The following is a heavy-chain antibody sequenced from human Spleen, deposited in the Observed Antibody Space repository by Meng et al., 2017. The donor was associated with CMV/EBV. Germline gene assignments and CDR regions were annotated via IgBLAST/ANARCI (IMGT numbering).Heavy chain of an antibody. CDR1: GYTFSDYD. CDR2: INPKSGGT. D-gene: IGHD3-10*01. V-gene: IGHV1-2*02. J-gene: IGHJ4*02. CDR3: ARDVQFGAAAY. Sequence: SCESSGYTFSDYDIHWLRQAPGQGPEWMGWINPKSGGTDYAQGFEGRVTMTADTYTRTVYLELSRLTKDDTATYYCARDVQFGAAAYWGQGTLVTVSS.